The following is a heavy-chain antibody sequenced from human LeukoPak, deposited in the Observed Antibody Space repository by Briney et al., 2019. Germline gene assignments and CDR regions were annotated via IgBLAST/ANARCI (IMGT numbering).Heavy chain of an antibody. D-gene: IGHD4-17*01. CDR1: GFTFSSYS. Sequence: GGSLRLSCAASGFTFSSYSMNWVRQAPGKGLEWVSSISSSDSYIYYADSVKGRFTISRDNAKNSLYLQMNSLRAEDTAVYYCARSSPDYGDYEYYFDYWGQGTLVTVSS. J-gene: IGHJ4*02. CDR2: ISSSDSYI. V-gene: IGHV3-21*01. CDR3: ARSSPDYGDYEYYFDY.